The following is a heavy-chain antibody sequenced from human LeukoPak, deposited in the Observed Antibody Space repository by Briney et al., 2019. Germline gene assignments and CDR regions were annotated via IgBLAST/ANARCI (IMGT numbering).Heavy chain of an antibody. D-gene: IGHD2-15*01. CDR1: GFTFGSYG. CDR2: LYSGGGT. CDR3: AREYCSGGSCYRRQYYFDY. Sequence: PGGSLRLSCAASGFTFGSYGMHWVRQAPGKGLEWVSILYSGGGTDYADSVKGRFTISRDNSKNTLYLGMNSLRVEDTAVYYCAREYCSGGSCYRRQYYFDYWGQGTLVTVSS. V-gene: IGHV3-53*01. J-gene: IGHJ4*02.